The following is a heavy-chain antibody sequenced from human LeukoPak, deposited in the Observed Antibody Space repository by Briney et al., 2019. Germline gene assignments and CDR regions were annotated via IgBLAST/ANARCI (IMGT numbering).Heavy chain of an antibody. J-gene: IGHJ6*03. D-gene: IGHD6-13*01. CDR1: GYTFTGYY. Sequence: ASVKVSCKASGYTFTGYYMHWVRQAPGQGLEWMGWINPNSGGTNYAQKFQGRVTMTRDTSIGTAYMELSRLRSDDTAVYYCAMSKGSSSWYRYYYYYMDVWGKGTTVTVSS. V-gene: IGHV1-2*02. CDR3: AMSKGSSSWYRYYYYYMDV. CDR2: INPNSGGT.